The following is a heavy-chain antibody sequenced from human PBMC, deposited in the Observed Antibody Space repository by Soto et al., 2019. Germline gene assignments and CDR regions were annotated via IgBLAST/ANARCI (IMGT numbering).Heavy chain of an antibody. CDR3: AKDTRCSDSSCYSY. Sequence: GGSLRLSCAASGFTFSNYAMIWVRQAPGKGLEWVSTISGSGVSTYYADSVKGRFTISRDNSKNTLYLQMNSLRVEDTAVYYCAKDTRCSDSSCYSYWGQGTLVTVSS. D-gene: IGHD2-15*01. V-gene: IGHV3-23*01. J-gene: IGHJ4*02. CDR1: GFTFSNYA. CDR2: ISGSGVST.